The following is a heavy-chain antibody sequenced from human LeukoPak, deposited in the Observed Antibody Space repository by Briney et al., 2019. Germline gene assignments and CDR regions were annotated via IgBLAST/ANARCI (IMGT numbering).Heavy chain of an antibody. Sequence: PGGSLRLSCAASGFTFSSYAMSWVRQVPGKGLEWVSGIIDSGRRTYYTDSVKGRFTISRDNSKNTLYLQMNSLKAEDTALYYCAKEMAAAGTPNFDYWGQGTLVTVSS. J-gene: IGHJ4*02. CDR2: IIDSGRRT. V-gene: IGHV3-23*01. D-gene: IGHD6-13*01. CDR3: AKEMAAAGTPNFDY. CDR1: GFTFSSYA.